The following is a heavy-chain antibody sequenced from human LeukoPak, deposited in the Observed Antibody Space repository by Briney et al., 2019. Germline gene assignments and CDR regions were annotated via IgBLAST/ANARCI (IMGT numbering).Heavy chain of an antibody. Sequence: ASVKVSCKASGYTITDYYLHWVRQAPGQGLEWMGWIIPNTGGTNYAQKFQDWVTMSSDTSISTAYMELSSLRSDDTAVYYCARGSPSYAQWHFDLWGRGTLVTVSS. CDR3: ARGSPSYAQWHFDL. D-gene: IGHD2/OR15-2a*01. V-gene: IGHV1-2*04. CDR2: IIPNTGGT. J-gene: IGHJ2*01. CDR1: GYTITDYY.